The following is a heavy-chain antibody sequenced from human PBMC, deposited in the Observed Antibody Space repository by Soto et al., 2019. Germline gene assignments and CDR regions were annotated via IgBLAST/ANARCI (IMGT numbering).Heavy chain of an antibody. CDR1: GYTFTGYY. CDR3: ARAGYSGYRYYYYYMDV. J-gene: IGHJ6*03. D-gene: IGHD5-12*01. CDR2: INPNSGGT. Sequence: QVQLVQSGAEVEKPGASVKVSCKASGYTFTGYYMHWVRQAPGQGLEWMGWINPNSGGTNYAQKFQSWVTMTRDTSISTAYMELSRLRSDDTAVYYCARAGYSGYRYYYYYMDVWGKGTTDTVSS. V-gene: IGHV1-2*04.